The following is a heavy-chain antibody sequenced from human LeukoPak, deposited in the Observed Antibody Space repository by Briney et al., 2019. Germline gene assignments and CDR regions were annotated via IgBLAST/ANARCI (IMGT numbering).Heavy chain of an antibody. Sequence: GGSLRLSXAASGFTFSIYAMSWVRQAPGEGLEWVSGISGSGEYTFYADSLKGRYTISRDNSKNTLYLQMNSLRAEDTALYYCAKDLTYYYGLGSSTNAFDIWGQGTMVTVSS. D-gene: IGHD3-10*01. V-gene: IGHV3-23*01. CDR1: GFTFSIYA. CDR3: AKDLTYYYGLGSSTNAFDI. CDR2: ISGSGEYT. J-gene: IGHJ3*02.